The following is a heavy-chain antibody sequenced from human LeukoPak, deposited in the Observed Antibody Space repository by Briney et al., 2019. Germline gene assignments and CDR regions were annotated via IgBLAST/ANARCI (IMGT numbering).Heavy chain of an antibody. CDR3: ATKPGIAVAGWVRP. Sequence: GGSLRLSCAASGFTFSSYAMSWVRQAPGKGLEWVSAISGSGGSTYYADSVKGRFTISRDNSKNTLYLQMNSLRAEDTAVYYCATKPGIAVAGWVRPWGQGTLVTVSS. J-gene: IGHJ5*02. V-gene: IGHV3-23*01. CDR2: ISGSGGST. CDR1: GFTFSSYA. D-gene: IGHD6-19*01.